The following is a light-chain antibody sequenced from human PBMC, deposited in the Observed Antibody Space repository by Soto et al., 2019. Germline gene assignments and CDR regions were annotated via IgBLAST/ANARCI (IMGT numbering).Light chain of an antibody. V-gene: IGKV1-33*01. J-gene: IGKJ4*01. CDR3: QQYDSYST. CDR1: QDITNY. CDR2: DAS. Sequence: DLQMTQSPSSLSASVGDSVTITCQASQDITNYLNWYQQKPGKAPKLLIYDASNLETGVPSRFSGSGSGTDFTFTITSLQPEDFATYYCQQYDSYSTFGGGTKVEIK.